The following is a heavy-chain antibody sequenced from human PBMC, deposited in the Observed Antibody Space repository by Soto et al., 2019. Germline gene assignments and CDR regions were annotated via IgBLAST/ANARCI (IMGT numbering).Heavy chain of an antibody. CDR1: GYSISSGYY. CDR3: AREEDGLDV. Sequence: QVQLQESGPGLVKPSETLSLTCVVSGYSISSGYYWDWIRQPPGKGLEWIGLIYHDGSANYNPSLKSRVTISVDTSKNELSLRLTSVTAADTAVYYCAREEDGLDVWGPGTTVTVSS. V-gene: IGHV4-38-2*02. J-gene: IGHJ6*02. CDR2: IYHDGSA. D-gene: IGHD6-25*01.